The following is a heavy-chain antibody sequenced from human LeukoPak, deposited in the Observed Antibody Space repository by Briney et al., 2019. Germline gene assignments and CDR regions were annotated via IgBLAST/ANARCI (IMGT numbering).Heavy chain of an antibody. CDR3: ARDRSSRHTGGSSRHTGVLYYYYYGMDV. J-gene: IGHJ6*02. D-gene: IGHD5-18*01. V-gene: IGHV3-30-3*01. CDR2: ISYDGSNK. Sequence: GRSLRLSCAASGFTFSDHAVHWVRQAPGRGLEWVALISYDGSNKYYADSVKGRFTISRDNSENTLYLQMNSLRAEDTAVFYCARDRSSRHTGGSSRHTGVLYYYYYGMDVWGQGTTVTVS. CDR1: GFTFSDHA.